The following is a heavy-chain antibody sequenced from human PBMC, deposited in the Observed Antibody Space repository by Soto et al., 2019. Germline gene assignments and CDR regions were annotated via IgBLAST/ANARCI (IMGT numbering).Heavy chain of an antibody. CDR1: GVSIHNSHSF. CDR3: GRVVEGATRHTDFDS. Sequence: SETLSLTCAVSGVSIHNSHSFWAWIRQPPGKGLEFIGSVYYSGGANYNPSLKSRVTISVDTSKNQLSLRVNSVTAADTAVYYCGRVVEGATRHTDFDSWGQGTLVTVSS. J-gene: IGHJ5*01. D-gene: IGHD2-15*01. V-gene: IGHV4-39*01. CDR2: VYYSGGA.